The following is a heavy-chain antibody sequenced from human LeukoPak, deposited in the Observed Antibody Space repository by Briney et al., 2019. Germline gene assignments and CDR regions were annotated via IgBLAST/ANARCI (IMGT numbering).Heavy chain of an antibody. Sequence: ASVKVSCKASGYTFTGYYMRWVRQAPGQGLEWMGWINPNSGGTNYAQKFQGRVTMTRDTSISTAYMELSRLRSDDTAVYYCASRSTDFYDILTGPPTGYWGQGTLVTVSS. CDR1: GYTFTGYY. D-gene: IGHD3-9*01. V-gene: IGHV1-2*02. CDR3: ASRSTDFYDILTGPPTGY. J-gene: IGHJ4*02. CDR2: INPNSGGT.